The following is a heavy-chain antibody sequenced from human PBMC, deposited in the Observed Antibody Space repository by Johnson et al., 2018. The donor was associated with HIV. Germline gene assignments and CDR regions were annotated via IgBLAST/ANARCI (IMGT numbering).Heavy chain of an antibody. CDR3: AKDGAGPDAFDI. CDR2: LSYDGGNK. CDR1: GFTFSSYC. J-gene: IGHJ3*02. V-gene: IGHV3-30*18. D-gene: IGHD3-16*01. Sequence: VQLVESGGGVVQPGRSLRLSCAASGFTFSSYCMHWVRQAPGKGLEWVAVLSYDGGNKYYADSVKGRFTISRDNSKNTLYLQMNSLRAEDTAVYYCAKDGAGPDAFDIWGQGTMVTVSS.